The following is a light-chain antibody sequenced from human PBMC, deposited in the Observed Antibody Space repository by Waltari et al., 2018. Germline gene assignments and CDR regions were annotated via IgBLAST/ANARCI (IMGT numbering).Light chain of an antibody. CDR2: KAS. J-gene: IGKJ4*01. V-gene: IGKV1-5*03. CDR3: QQYTSFSLT. CDR1: QSISSW. Sequence: DIHMTQSPSSLSASIGDRVTFTCRASQSISSWLAWYQPKPGKAPKLLISKASTLERGVPSRFSGSGSGTEFTLTISSLQPDDFATYYCQQYTSFSLTFGGGTTVEIK.